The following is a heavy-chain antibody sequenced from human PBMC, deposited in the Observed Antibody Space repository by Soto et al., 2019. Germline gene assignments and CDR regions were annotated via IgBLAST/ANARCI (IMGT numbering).Heavy chain of an antibody. Sequence: GEAVKISCEGSGYNFGNYWIGWVRQMPGKGLEWMGIIYPGNSDTRYSPSFQGQVTISADTSISTAYLEWSSLKASDTAIYYWARHVYYDVLKKNYWGQGTLVTVSS. CDR3: ARHVYYDVLKKNY. CDR2: IYPGNSDT. V-gene: IGHV5-51*01. J-gene: IGHJ4*02. D-gene: IGHD3-9*01. CDR1: GYNFGNYW.